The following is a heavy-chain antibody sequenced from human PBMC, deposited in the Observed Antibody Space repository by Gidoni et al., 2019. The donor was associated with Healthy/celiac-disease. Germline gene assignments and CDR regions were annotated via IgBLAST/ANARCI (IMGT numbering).Heavy chain of an antibody. J-gene: IGHJ4*02. CDR3: AKGEGSSAPFDY. Sequence: EVQLVASGGGLVQPGRSLRLSCAASGFTFDDYAMHWVRQAPGKGLEWVSGISWNSGSIGYADSVKGRFTISRDNAKNSLYLQMNSLRAEDTALYYCAKGEGSSAPFDYWGQGTLVTVSS. CDR1: GFTFDDYA. D-gene: IGHD6-6*01. V-gene: IGHV3-9*01. CDR2: ISWNSGSI.